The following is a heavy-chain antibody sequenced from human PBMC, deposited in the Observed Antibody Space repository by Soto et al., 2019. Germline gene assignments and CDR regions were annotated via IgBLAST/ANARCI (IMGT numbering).Heavy chain of an antibody. Sequence: PGGSLRLSCAASGFTFSSYAMHWVRQAPGKGLEWVAVISYDGSNKYYADSVKSRFTISRDNSKNTLYLQMNSLRAEDTAVYYCARESVVWAGNFDYWGQGTLVTVS. J-gene: IGHJ4*02. CDR2: ISYDGSNK. CDR3: ARESVVWAGNFDY. CDR1: GFTFSSYA. D-gene: IGHD6-19*01. V-gene: IGHV3-30-3*01.